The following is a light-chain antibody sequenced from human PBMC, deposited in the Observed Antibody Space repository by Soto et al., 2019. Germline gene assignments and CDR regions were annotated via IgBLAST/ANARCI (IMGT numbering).Light chain of an antibody. Sequence: VLTQPPSASGTPGQRVTISCSGSSSNIGSNTVNWYQQLPGTAPKLLIYSNNQRPSGVPDRFSGSKSGTSASLAISGLQSEDEADYYCAAWDDSLNGDVFGTGTKVTVL. J-gene: IGLJ1*01. CDR2: SNN. V-gene: IGLV1-44*01. CDR1: SSNIGSNT. CDR3: AAWDDSLNGDV.